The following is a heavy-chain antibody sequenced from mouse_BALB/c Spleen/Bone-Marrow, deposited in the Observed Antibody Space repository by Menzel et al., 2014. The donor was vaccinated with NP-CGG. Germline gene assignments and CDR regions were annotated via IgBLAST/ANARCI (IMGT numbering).Heavy chain of an antibody. Sequence: EVKLMEPGGGLVKPGGSLKLSCAASGFAFSSYDMSWVRQTPEKRLEWVAYISSGGGSTYYPDTVKGRFTISRDNAKNTLYLQMSSLKSEDTAMYYCARHRYYFDYWGQGTTLTVSS. CDR2: ISSGGGST. J-gene: IGHJ2*01. CDR3: ARHRYYFDY. V-gene: IGHV5-12-1*01. CDR1: GFAFSSYD.